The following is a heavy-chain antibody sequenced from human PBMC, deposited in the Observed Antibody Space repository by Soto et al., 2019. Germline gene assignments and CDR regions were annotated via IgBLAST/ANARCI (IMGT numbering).Heavy chain of an antibody. CDR1: GGSISSSNYY. CDR3: ASLLHDSRGYYFFDD. Sequence: SETLSLTCSVSGGSISSSNYYWGWIRQPPGKVLEWLGSIYYSRSLYHNPSLRSRVTMSIDTSTKQFSLDLSSVTAAHSAVYYCASLLHDSRGYYFFDDWGQGTRVTVSS. V-gene: IGHV4-39*01. D-gene: IGHD3-22*01. CDR2: IYYSRSL. J-gene: IGHJ4*02.